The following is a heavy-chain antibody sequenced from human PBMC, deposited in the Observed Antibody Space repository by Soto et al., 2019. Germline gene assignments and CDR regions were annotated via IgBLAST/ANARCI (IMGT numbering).Heavy chain of an antibody. CDR3: ARLSTSAGRRDLAC. CDR1: GFSLSSYW. CDR2: MNQDGSES. V-gene: IGHV3-7*01. J-gene: IGHJ4*02. Sequence: EVQLVESGGGLVQPGGSLRLSCAASGFSLSSYWMSWVRQAPGKGLEWVANMNQDGSESDYVGSVKGRFTFTRDNAKNSLFLLRNRLRAEDAAVYYCARLSTSAGRRDLACWGQGCLGSVSP.